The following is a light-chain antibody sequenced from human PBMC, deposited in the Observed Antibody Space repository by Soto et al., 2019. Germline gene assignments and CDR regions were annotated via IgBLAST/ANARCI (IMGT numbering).Light chain of an antibody. CDR1: QSVSSY. Sequence: EIVLTQSPATLSLSPGERATLSCRASQSVSSYLAWYQQRPGQGPRLLIYDASNRATGIPARFSGSGSGTDFTLTISSLEPEDFAVCYCQQGGNWPLTFGGGTKVDIK. CDR3: QQGGNWPLT. V-gene: IGKV3-11*01. CDR2: DAS. J-gene: IGKJ4*01.